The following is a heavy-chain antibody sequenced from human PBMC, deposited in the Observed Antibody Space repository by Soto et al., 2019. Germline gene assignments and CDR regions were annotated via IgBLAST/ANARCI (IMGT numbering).Heavy chain of an antibody. CDR1: GGSFSGYY. J-gene: IGHJ6*03. V-gene: IGHV4-34*01. D-gene: IGHD3-22*01. CDR2: INHSGST. Sequence: SETLSLTCAVYGGSFSGYYWSWIRQPPGKGLEWIGEINHSGSTNYNPSLKSRVTISVDTSKNQFSLKLSSVTAADTAVYYCARGGLDPGRYYYYYMDVWGKGTTVTVSS. CDR3: ARGGLDPGRYYYYYMDV.